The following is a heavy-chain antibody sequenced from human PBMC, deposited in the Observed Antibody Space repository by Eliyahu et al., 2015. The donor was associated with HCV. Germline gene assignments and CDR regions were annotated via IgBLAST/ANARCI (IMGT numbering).Heavy chain of an antibody. CDR3: ARESYGSGSSYYYYYGMDV. Sequence: QVQLVQSGAEVKKPGASVKVSCKASGYTFTGYYMHWVRQAPGQGLEWMGWINPNSGGTNYAQKFQGWVTMTRDTSISTAYMELSRLRSDDTAVYYCARESYGSGSSYYYYYGMDVWGQGTTVTVSS. CDR2: INPNSGGT. CDR1: GYTFTGYY. J-gene: IGHJ6*02. V-gene: IGHV1-2*04. D-gene: IGHD3-10*01.